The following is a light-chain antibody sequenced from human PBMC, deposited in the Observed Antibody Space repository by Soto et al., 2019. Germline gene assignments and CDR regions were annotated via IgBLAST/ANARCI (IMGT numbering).Light chain of an antibody. J-gene: IGKJ1*01. CDR3: HQYHSSPT. Sequence: NVLTQSPGTLSLSPGQTATLACRASLPVRDNFLAWYQQKPGQTPRVLIYDVSTRATGVPERFSGSGSATDFTLTISRLEPGDSAGYFCHQYHSSPTFGQGTRVEIK. CDR2: DVS. V-gene: IGKV3-20*01. CDR1: LPVRDNF.